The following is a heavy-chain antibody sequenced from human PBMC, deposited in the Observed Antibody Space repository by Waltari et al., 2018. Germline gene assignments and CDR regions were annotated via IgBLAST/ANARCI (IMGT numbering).Heavy chain of an antibody. J-gene: IGHJ4*02. CDR2: INSDGSRA. Sequence: EVQLVESGGALVQPGGSLRLSCAASGFTFSTNWMHWVRQAPGKGLGWVSRINSDGSRANYADSVKGRFTISRDNAKNTLYLQMSSLRVEDTAVYYCVRITGSSFDYWGQGALVTVSS. D-gene: IGHD1-20*01. CDR1: GFTFSTNW. CDR3: VRITGSSFDY. V-gene: IGHV3-74*01.